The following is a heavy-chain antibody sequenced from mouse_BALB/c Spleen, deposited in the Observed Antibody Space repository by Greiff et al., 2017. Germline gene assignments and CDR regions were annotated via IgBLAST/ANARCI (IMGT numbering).Heavy chain of an antibody. Sequence: EVKLMESGPSLVKPSQTLSLTCSVTGDSITSGYWNWIRKFPGNKLEYMGYISYSGSTYYNPSLKSRISITRDTSKNQYYLQLNSVTTEDTATYYCARRGYYGYAWFAYWGQGTLVTVSA. CDR2: ISYSGST. CDR1: GDSITSGY. V-gene: IGHV3-8*02. D-gene: IGHD1-2*01. J-gene: IGHJ3*01. CDR3: ARRGYYGYAWFAY.